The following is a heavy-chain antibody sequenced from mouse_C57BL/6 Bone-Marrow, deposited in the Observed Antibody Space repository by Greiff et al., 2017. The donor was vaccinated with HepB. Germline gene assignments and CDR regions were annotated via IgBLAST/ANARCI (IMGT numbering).Heavy chain of an antibody. CDR3: ARQTGMVRTGPFDY. CDR1: GFTFSSYA. D-gene: IGHD2-2*01. CDR2: ISDGGSYT. Sequence: DVKLVESGGGLVKPGGSLKLSCAASGFTFSSYAMSWVRQTPEKRLEWVATISDGGSYTYYPDNVKGRFTISRDNAKNNLYLQMSHLKSEDTAMYYCARQTGMVRTGPFDYWGQGTTLTVSS. V-gene: IGHV5-4*03. J-gene: IGHJ2*01.